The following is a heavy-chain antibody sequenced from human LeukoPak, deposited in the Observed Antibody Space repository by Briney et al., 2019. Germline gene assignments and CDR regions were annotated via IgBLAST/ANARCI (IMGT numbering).Heavy chain of an antibody. J-gene: IGHJ4*02. Sequence: SQTLSRTCAVSGDIVSSNSAAWNGIRQAPSGGGEWLGRTYYRSKWYNDYAVSVKSRIAINPATSKNQFSLQLNSVTPEDTAVYYCARDYYDSSGLDYWGQGTLVTVSS. D-gene: IGHD3-22*01. CDR2: TYYRSKWYN. CDR1: GDIVSSNSAA. CDR3: ARDYYDSSGLDY. V-gene: IGHV6-1*01.